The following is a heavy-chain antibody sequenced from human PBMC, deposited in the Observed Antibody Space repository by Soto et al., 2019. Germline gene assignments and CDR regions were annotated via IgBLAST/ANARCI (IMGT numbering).Heavy chain of an antibody. D-gene: IGHD2-15*01. J-gene: IGHJ4*02. V-gene: IGHV1-69*04. CDR2: IIPILGIA. Sequence: SVKVSCKASGGTFSSYTISWVRQAPGQGLEWMGRIIPILGIANYAQKFQGRVTITADKSMSTAYMELSSLRSEDTAVYYCARDISCSGGSCYYGYWGQGTLVTVSS. CDR1: GGTFSSYT. CDR3: ARDISCSGGSCYYGY.